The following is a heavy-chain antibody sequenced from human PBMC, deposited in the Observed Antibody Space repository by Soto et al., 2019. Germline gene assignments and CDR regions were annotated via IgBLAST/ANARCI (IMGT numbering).Heavy chain of an antibody. CDR3: ARVEGYSSSWYYFDY. CDR1: GFTFSSYW. Sequence: GGSLRLSCAASGFTFSSYWMSWVRQAPGNGLEWVANIKQDGSEKYYVDSVKGRFTISRDNAKNSLYLQMNSLRAEDTAVYYCARVEGYSSSWYYFDYWGQGTLVTVSS. D-gene: IGHD6-13*01. V-gene: IGHV3-7*01. CDR2: IKQDGSEK. J-gene: IGHJ4*02.